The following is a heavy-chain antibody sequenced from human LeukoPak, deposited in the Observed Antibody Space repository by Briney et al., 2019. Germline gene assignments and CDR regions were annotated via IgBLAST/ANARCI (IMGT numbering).Heavy chain of an antibody. CDR2: INHSGST. Sequence: SETLSLTCVVNGGSFSGYYWSWIRQPPGKGLEWIGEINHSGSTFYNPSLKSRVTISVDTSKNQFSLKLSSVTAADTAVYYCARGGIAARLHDWGQGTLVTVSS. V-gene: IGHV4-34*01. CDR1: GGSFSGYY. J-gene: IGHJ4*02. D-gene: IGHD6-6*01. CDR3: ARGGIAARLHD.